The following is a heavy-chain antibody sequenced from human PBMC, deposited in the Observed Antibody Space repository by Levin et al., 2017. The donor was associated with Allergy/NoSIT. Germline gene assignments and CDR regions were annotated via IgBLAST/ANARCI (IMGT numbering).Heavy chain of an antibody. CDR1: GLSFNTYG. CDR3: AARVFDH. J-gene: IGHJ4*02. Sequence: GGSLRLSCAVSGLSFNTYGMNWVRQARGKGLEWVALITSDGYTTLYADSVRGRFTISRDNSKSTVYLQMNNLRSDDTAVYYCAARVFDHWGQGTLVTVSS. V-gene: IGHV3-30*03. CDR2: ITSDGYTT.